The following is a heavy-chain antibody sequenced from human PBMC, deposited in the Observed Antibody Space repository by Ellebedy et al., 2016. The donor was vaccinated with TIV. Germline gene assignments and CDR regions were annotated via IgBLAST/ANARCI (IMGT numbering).Heavy chain of an antibody. Sequence: ASVKVSCKASGYTFSDYYIEWVRQAPGQGLEWIGAFLPMFGTATSAQKFQGRVTITADESMTTAYMDLSSLRSEDTAVYYCARVRWATVARGVPFHYGMDVWGQGTTVTVTS. J-gene: IGHJ6*02. CDR2: FLPMFGTA. D-gene: IGHD3-10*01. V-gene: IGHV1-69*13. CDR1: GYTFSDYY. CDR3: ARVRWATVARGVPFHYGMDV.